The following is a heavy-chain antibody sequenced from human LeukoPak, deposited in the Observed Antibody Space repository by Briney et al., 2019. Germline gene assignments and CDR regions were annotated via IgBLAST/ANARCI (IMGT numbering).Heavy chain of an antibody. CDR2: IRYDGSNQ. CDR3: ARYPSGRYCSGGICSYFDY. CDR1: GFTFSNCG. D-gene: IGHD2-15*01. Sequence: GGSLRLSCAASGFTFSNCGMHWVRQAPGKGLERVSFIRYDGSNQYYADSVMGRFTVSRDNSKNTLYLQMNSLRVEDTAVYYCARYPSGRYCSGGICSYFDYWGQGTLVTVSS. J-gene: IGHJ4*02. V-gene: IGHV3-30*02.